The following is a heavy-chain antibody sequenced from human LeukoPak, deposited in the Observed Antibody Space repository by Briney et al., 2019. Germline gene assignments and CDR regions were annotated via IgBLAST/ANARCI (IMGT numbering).Heavy chain of an antibody. CDR1: GYTFTAYF. J-gene: IGHJ4*02. CDR3: ARGMPVGGTKIGFDY. V-gene: IGHV1-2*02. D-gene: IGHD6-19*01. CDR2: INPNSGVT. Sequence: ASVKLSCKASGYTFTAYFMHWFRQSPGQGLEWMGWINPNSGVTNSAQKFQGRVTMTRDTSIRTVYMEVSTMRSDDTAVYYCARGMPVGGTKIGFDYWGQGTLVTVSS.